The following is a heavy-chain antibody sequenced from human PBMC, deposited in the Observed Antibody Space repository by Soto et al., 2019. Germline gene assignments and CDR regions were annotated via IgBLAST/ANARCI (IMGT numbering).Heavy chain of an antibody. J-gene: IGHJ5*02. D-gene: IGHD5-12*01. CDR2: IIPIFGTT. Sequence: QVHLVQSGAEVKKPGSSVNVSCKASGGTFSNYAITWVRQAPGQGLEWVGRIIPIFGTTNVAQKFQGRVTITADESMNTAYMELSGLRSDDTAVYYCAKDGGADGYFGNWLDPWGQGTLVTVSS. V-gene: IGHV1-69*15. CDR1: GGTFSNYA. CDR3: AKDGGADGYFGNWLDP.